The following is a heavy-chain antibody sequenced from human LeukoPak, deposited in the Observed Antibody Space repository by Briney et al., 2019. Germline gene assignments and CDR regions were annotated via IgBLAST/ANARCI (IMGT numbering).Heavy chain of an antibody. V-gene: IGHV6-1*01. CDR1: GDTFSSNSAA. CDR2: PYYRSKWYN. Sequence: SQTLSLTCAISGDTFSSNSAAWDWIRQSPSRGLEWLGRPYYRSKWYNNYALSVKSRISLNPDTSKSQFSLQLNSVTPEDTAVYYCARETYSALCTWGQGTLVTVSS. CDR3: ARETYSALCT. D-gene: IGHD2-21*01. J-gene: IGHJ5*02.